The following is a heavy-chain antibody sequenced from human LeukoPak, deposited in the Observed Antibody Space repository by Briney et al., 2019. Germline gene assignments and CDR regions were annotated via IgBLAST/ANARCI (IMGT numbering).Heavy chain of an antibody. CDR3: TTDLRPLCGGDCDRRVDY. V-gene: IGHV3-15*01. CDR2: IKSKTDGGTT. CDR1: GFTFSNAW. Sequence: GGSLRLSCAASGFTFSNAWMSWVRQAPGKGLEWVGRIKSKTDGGTTDYAAPVKGRFTISRDDSKNTLYLQMNSLKTEDTAVYYCTTDLRPLCGGDCDRRVDYWGQGTLVTVSS. D-gene: IGHD2-21*02. J-gene: IGHJ4*02.